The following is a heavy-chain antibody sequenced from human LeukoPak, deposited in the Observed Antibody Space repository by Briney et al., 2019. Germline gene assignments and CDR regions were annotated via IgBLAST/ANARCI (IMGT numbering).Heavy chain of an antibody. CDR1: GGSISSSSYY. J-gene: IGHJ6*03. Sequence: SETLSLTRTVSGGSISSSSYYWGWIRQPPGKGLEWIGSIYYSGSTNYNPSLKSRVTISVDTSKNQFSLKLSSVTAADTAVYYCARGGGLGYYYYYMDVWGKGTTVTISS. CDR2: IYYSGST. D-gene: IGHD6-19*01. CDR3: ARGGGLGYYYYYMDV. V-gene: IGHV4-39*07.